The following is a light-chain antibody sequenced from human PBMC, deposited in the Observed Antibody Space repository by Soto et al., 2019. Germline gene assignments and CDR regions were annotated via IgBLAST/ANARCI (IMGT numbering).Light chain of an antibody. Sequence: EIVLTQSPGTLSLSPGERATLSCRASQSVSSSLAWYQQKRGQAPRLLIHDASSRATGIPDRFSGSGSGTDFTLTISRLEPEDFAVYYCQQYGGSPRTFGQGTKVEVK. V-gene: IGKV3-20*01. J-gene: IGKJ1*01. CDR1: QSVSSS. CDR2: DAS. CDR3: QQYGGSPRT.